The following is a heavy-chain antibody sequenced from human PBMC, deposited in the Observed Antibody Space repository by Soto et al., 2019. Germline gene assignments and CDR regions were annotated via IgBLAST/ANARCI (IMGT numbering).Heavy chain of an antibody. CDR1: GFTFSSYA. V-gene: IGHV3-23*01. CDR3: AKPPITIFGVVIIPFDY. CDR2: ISGSGGST. Sequence: GGSLRLSCAASGFTFSSYAMSWVRQAPGKGLEWVSAISGSGGSTYYADSVKGRFTISRDNSKNTLYLQMNSLRAEDTAVYYCAKPPITIFGVVIIPFDYWGQGTLVTVSS. D-gene: IGHD3-3*01. J-gene: IGHJ4*02.